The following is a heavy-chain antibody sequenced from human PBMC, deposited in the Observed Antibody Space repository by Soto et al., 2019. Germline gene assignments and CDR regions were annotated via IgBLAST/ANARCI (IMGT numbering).Heavy chain of an antibody. CDR3: AATTTVTTDYYYFYYMDV. Sequence: QARGQRLERIGWIVVGSGNTNYAPKFQERVTITRDMSTSTAYMELSRLRSEDTAVFYCAATTTVTTDYYYFYYMDVWGKGTTFTVSS. D-gene: IGHD4-17*01. CDR2: IVVGSGNT. V-gene: IGHV1-58*01. J-gene: IGHJ6*03.